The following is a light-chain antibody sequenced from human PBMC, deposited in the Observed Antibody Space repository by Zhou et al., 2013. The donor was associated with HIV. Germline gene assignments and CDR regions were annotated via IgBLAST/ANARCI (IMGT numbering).Light chain of an antibody. CDR1: QDISNF. Sequence: DIQMTQSPSSLSASVGDRVTITCQASQDISNFLSWYQHKPGKAPKLLIYEASNLETGVPSRFNGSGFRTDFTFTISNLQPEDSATYYCQQYDNLPRPPITFGQGTRLEIK. J-gene: IGKJ5*01. CDR2: EAS. V-gene: IGKV1-33*01. CDR3: QQYDNLPRPPIT.